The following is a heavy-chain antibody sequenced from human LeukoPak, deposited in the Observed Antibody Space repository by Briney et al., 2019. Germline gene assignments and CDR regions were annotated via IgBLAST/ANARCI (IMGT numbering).Heavy chain of an antibody. D-gene: IGHD3-22*01. Sequence: SETLSLTCTVSSGSISTSNYYWNWIRQPAGKGLEWIGRIYTSGSTNYNPSLKSRVTISVDTSKNEFSLKLSSVTAADTAVYYCARHYYYDSSGSRDAFDIWGQGTMVTVSS. CDR1: SGSISTSNYY. CDR2: IYTSGST. CDR3: ARHYYYDSSGSRDAFDI. V-gene: IGHV4-61*02. J-gene: IGHJ3*02.